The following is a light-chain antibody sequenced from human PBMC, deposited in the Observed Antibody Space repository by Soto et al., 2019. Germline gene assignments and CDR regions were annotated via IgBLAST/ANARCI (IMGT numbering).Light chain of an antibody. Sequence: DIQMPQYPSALSASVGDRATITCRASQSISSWLAWYQQKPGKAPKLLIYDASTLQSGVPSRYSGSGSGTEFTLTISNLQPDDFATYYCQQYESYSPWTFGQGTKVDI. J-gene: IGKJ1*01. CDR2: DAS. CDR3: QQYESYSPWT. CDR1: QSISSW. V-gene: IGKV1-5*01.